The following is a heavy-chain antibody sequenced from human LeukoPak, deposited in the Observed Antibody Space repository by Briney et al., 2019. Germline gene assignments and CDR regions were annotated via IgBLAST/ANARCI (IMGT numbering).Heavy chain of an antibody. CDR2: ISHSGST. CDR1: GGSFSGYY. D-gene: IGHD2-2*01. J-gene: IGHJ4*02. Sequence: PSETLPLTCAVYGGSFSGYYWSWIRQPPGKGLEWIGEISHSGSTNYNPPLKSRVTISVDTSKNQFSLKLSSVTAADTAVYYCARGCSSTSCLYYFDYWGQGTLVTVSS. CDR3: ARGCSSTSCLYYFDY. V-gene: IGHV4-34*01.